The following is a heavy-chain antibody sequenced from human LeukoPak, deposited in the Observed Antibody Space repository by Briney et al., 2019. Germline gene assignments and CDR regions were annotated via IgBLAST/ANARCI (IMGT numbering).Heavy chain of an antibody. CDR2: ISGSGGST. D-gene: IGHD6-19*01. CDR3: ARGVAGTGSYFDY. V-gene: IGHV3-11*04. Sequence: GGSLRLSCAASGFTFSDYYMSWVRQAPGKGLEWVSAISGSGGSTYYADSVKGRFTISRDNAKNSLYLQMNSLRAEDTAVYYCARGVAGTGSYFDYWGQGTLVTVSS. CDR1: GFTFSDYY. J-gene: IGHJ4*02.